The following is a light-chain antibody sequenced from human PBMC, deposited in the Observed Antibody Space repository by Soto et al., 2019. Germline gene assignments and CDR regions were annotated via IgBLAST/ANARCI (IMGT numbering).Light chain of an antibody. V-gene: IGKV4-1*01. Sequence: DIVMTQSPDSLAVSLGERATINCKSSQSVLYSSNNKNYLAWYPQKPGQPPKLLIYWASTRESGVPDRFSGSGSGTDFPLTISSLQAEDVAVYYCQQYYSPPPWTFGQGTKVEIK. CDR1: QSVLYSSNNKNY. CDR2: WAS. J-gene: IGKJ1*01. CDR3: QQYYSPPPWT.